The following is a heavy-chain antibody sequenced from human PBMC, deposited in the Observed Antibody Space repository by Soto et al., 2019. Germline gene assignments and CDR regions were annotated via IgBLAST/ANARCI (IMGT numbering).Heavy chain of an antibody. V-gene: IGHV3-23*01. D-gene: IGHD3-16*01. CDR3: VPRKGDPFT. CDR1: GFTFGNYA. CDR2: ISGSGGHI. J-gene: IGHJ4*02. Sequence: GGSLRLSCAASGFTFGNYAMSWVRQTPGKGLEWVSSISGSGGHIYYTGSVKGRFTISRDNSKNTLSLQMNSLRVEDSAVYYCVPRKGDPFTWGPGTLVTVSS.